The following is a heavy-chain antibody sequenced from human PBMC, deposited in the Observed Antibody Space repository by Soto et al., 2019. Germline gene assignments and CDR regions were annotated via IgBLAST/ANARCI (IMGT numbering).Heavy chain of an antibody. J-gene: IGHJ4*02. V-gene: IGHV1-69*06. Sequence: ASVKVSCKASGGTFSSYAISWVRQAPGQGLEWMGGIIPIFGTANYAQKFQGRVTITADKSTSTAYMELSSLRSEDTAVYYCAIPGYDSSGYYPYFDYWGQGTLVTVSS. CDR1: GGTFSSYA. CDR3: AIPGYDSSGYYPYFDY. CDR2: IIPIFGTA. D-gene: IGHD3-22*01.